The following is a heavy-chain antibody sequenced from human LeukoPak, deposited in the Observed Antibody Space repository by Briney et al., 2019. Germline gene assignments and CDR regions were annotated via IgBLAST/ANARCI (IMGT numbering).Heavy chain of an antibody. CDR2: VSSSSSYI. CDR3: ARDQRATASTGSYFDY. J-gene: IGHJ4*02. D-gene: IGHD1-1*01. CDR1: GFTFSSYG. V-gene: IGHV3-21*01. Sequence: GGSLRLSCAASGFTFSSYGMNWVRQAPGKGLERVSSVSSSSSYIYYADSVKGRFTISRDNAKNSLSLQMNSLRAEDTAVYYCARDQRATASTGSYFDYWGQGTLVTVSS.